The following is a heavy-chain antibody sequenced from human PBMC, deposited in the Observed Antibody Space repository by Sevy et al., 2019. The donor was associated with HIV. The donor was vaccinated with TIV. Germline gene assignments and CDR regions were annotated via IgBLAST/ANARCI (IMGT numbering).Heavy chain of an antibody. CDR3: VKEETAPYFDC. J-gene: IGHJ4*02. CDR1: GFTISTYA. CDR2: LNGDRT. V-gene: IGHV3-23*01. Sequence: GGSLRLSCAASGFTISTYAVSWVRQAPGKGLEWVAALNGDRTYYAGSVKGRFTISRDNPKNTVYLQVNSLRVEDTALYYCVKEETAPYFDCWGQGTLVTVSS. D-gene: IGHD2-21*02.